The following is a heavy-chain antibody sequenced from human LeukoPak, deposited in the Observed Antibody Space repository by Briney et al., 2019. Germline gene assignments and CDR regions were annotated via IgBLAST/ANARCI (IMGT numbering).Heavy chain of an antibody. CDR3: AKSREDWGPRIFDY. V-gene: IGHV3-30*18. D-gene: IGHD7-27*01. Sequence: GGSLRLSCAASGFIFNSHGMHWVRQAPGKGLEWVAVISYHGTNKYYGDSVKGRFTISRDTSENTLYLQMNSLTAEDTAVYYCAKSREDWGPRIFDYWGQGTLVTVSS. J-gene: IGHJ4*02. CDR2: ISYHGTNK. CDR1: GFIFNSHG.